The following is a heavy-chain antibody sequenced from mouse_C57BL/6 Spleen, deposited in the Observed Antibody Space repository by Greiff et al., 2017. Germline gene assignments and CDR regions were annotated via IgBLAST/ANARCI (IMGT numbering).Heavy chain of an antibody. J-gene: IGHJ3*01. CDR1: GFSLTSYG. Sequence: VHLVESGPGLVAPSQSLSITCTVSGFSLTSYGVAWVRQPPGKGLEWLGVIWGGGSTNYNSAHMSRLSISKDNSKSQVFLKMNSLQTDDTAMYYCAKRSHEYGGFADWGQGTLVTVSA. CDR2: IWGGGST. D-gene: IGHD5-2*01. V-gene: IGHV2-9*01. CDR3: AKRSHEYGGFAD.